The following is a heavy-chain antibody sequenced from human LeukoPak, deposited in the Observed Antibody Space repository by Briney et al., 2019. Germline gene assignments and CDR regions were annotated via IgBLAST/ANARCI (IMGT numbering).Heavy chain of an antibody. J-gene: IGHJ4*02. Sequence: PSETLSLTCTVSGGSISSGSYYWSWIRQPAGKRLEWIGRIYTSGSTNYNPSLKSRVTISVDTSKNQFSLKLSSVTAADTAVYYCAGGYDYYDSSGYPTFNFDYWGQGTLVTVSS. CDR1: GGSISSGSYY. CDR3: AGGYDYYDSSGYPTFNFDY. V-gene: IGHV4-61*02. CDR2: IYTSGST. D-gene: IGHD3-22*01.